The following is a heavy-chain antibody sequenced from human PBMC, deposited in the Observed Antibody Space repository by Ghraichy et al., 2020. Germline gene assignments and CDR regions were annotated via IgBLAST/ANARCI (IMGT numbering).Heavy chain of an antibody. CDR1: GFTFSTYW. D-gene: IGHD1-1*01. CDR2: MNQDGSEI. Sequence: GGSLRLSCVVSGFTFSTYWMTWVRQAPGKGLEWVAYMNQDGSEINYVDSVKGRFTISRENAKNSLHLQMNSLRAEDTAVYYCARDPSAGSTAWYYFDYWSQGNLVTVSS. J-gene: IGHJ4*02. CDR3: ARDPSAGSTAWYYFDY. V-gene: IGHV3-7*03.